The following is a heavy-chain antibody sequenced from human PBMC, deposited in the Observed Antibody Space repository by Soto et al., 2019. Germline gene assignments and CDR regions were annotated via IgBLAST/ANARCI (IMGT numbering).Heavy chain of an antibody. CDR3: ARYSPELWFGELSWFDP. J-gene: IGHJ5*02. V-gene: IGHV4-59*08. CDR1: GGSISSYY. Sequence: ETLSLTCTVSGGSISSYYWSWIRQPPGKGLEWIGYIYYSGSTNYNPSLKSRVTISVDTSKNQFSLKPSSVTAADTAVYYCARYSPELWFGELSWFDPWGQGTLVTVSS. CDR2: IYYSGST. D-gene: IGHD3-10*01.